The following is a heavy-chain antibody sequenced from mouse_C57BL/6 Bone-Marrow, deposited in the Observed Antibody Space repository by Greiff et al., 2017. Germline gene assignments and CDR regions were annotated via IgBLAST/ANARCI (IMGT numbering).Heavy chain of an antibody. V-gene: IGHV5-9-1*02. CDR2: ISSGGDYI. D-gene: IGHD2-3*01. CDR3: TRDEEKGYFGVY. J-gene: IGHJ2*01. CDR1: GFTFSSYA. Sequence: DVMLVESGEGLVKPGGSLKLSCAASGFTFSSYAMSWVRQTPEKRLEWVAYISSGGDYIYYADTVKGRFTISRDNARNTLYLQMSSLKSEDTAMYYCTRDEEKGYFGVYWGQGTTLTVSS.